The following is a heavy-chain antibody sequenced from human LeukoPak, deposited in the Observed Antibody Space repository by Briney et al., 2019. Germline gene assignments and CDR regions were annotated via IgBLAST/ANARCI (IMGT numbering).Heavy chain of an antibody. CDR3: ARLRVVWDLDDAFDI. CDR1: GFTFSSYA. Sequence: PGGSLRLSCAASGFTFSSYAMHWVRQAPGKGLEWVAVISYDGSNKYYADSVKGRFTISRDNAKNSLYLQMNSLRAEDTALYYCARLRVVWDLDDAFDIWGQGTMVIVSS. J-gene: IGHJ3*02. D-gene: IGHD1-26*01. V-gene: IGHV3-30*04. CDR2: ISYDGSNK.